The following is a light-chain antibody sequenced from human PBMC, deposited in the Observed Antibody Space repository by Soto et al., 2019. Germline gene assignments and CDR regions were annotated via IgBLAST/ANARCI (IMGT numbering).Light chain of an antibody. CDR2: GAS. V-gene: IGKV1-12*01. CDR1: QGISRW. J-gene: IGKJ5*01. CDR3: QQANSFPLT. Sequence: DIQVTQSPSFVSASVGDRVTITCRASQGISRWLCWYQQSPGKAPELLIYGASSLQSGVPSRFCGSGPWTDFTLTISSLQPEVFATYYCQQANSFPLTFGQETRLEIK.